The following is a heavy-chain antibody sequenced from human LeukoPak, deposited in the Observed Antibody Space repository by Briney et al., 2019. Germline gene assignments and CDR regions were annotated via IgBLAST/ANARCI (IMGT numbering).Heavy chain of an antibody. D-gene: IGHD6-13*01. CDR3: ARYSSSWYSPFDY. CDR1: GFTFSSYG. CDR2: ISYDGSNK. J-gene: IGHJ4*02. Sequence: GGSLRLSCAASGFTFSSYGMHWVRQAPGKGLEWVAVISYDGSNKYYADSVKGRFTISRDNSKNTLYLQMNNLRAEDTAVYYCARYSSSWYSPFDYWGQGTLVTVSS. V-gene: IGHV3-30*03.